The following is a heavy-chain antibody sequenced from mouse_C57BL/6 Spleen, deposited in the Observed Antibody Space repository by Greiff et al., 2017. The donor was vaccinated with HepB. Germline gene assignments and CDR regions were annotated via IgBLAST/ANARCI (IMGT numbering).Heavy chain of an antibody. D-gene: IGHD1-1*02. CDR2: ISGCGGNT. Sequence: EVQLVESGGGLVKPGGSLKLSCAASGFTFSSYTMSWVRQTPEKRLEWVATISGCGGNTYYPDSVKGRFTISRDNAKNTLYLQMSSLRSEDTALYYCARHGLWPTMDYWGQGTSVTVSS. V-gene: IGHV5-9*01. J-gene: IGHJ4*01. CDR3: ARHGLWPTMDY. CDR1: GFTFSSYT.